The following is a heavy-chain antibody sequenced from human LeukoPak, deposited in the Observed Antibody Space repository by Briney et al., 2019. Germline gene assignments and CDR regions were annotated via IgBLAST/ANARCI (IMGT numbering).Heavy chain of an antibody. Sequence: SETLSLTCTVSGGSISSGSYYWGWIRQPPGRGLEWIGSMSYSGSTYYNPSLKSRVTISVDTSNGQFSLKLSSVTAADTAVYSCARQGPYCDGDCYRDAFNIWGQGTMVTVSS. CDR1: GGSISSGSYY. CDR3: ARQGPYCDGDCYRDAFNI. V-gene: IGHV4-39*01. CDR2: MSYSGST. D-gene: IGHD2-21*01. J-gene: IGHJ3*02.